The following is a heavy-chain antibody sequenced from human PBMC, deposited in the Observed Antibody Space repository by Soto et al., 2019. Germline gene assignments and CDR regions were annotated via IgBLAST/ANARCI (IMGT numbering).Heavy chain of an antibody. Sequence: GGSLRLSCAASGFTFSSYWMHWVRQAPGKGLVWVSRINSDGSSTSYADSVKGRFTISRDNAKNTLYLQMNSLRAEDTAVYYCARDFGYCSGGSCYCDFGMDVWGQGTTVTVSS. D-gene: IGHD2-15*01. CDR3: ARDFGYCSGGSCYCDFGMDV. CDR2: INSDGSST. J-gene: IGHJ6*02. CDR1: GFTFSSYW. V-gene: IGHV3-74*01.